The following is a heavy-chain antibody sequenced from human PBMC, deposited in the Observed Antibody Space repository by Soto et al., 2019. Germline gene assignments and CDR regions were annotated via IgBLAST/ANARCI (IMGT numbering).Heavy chain of an antibody. D-gene: IGHD3-16*01. CDR3: ATYGGGTGLLDH. J-gene: IGHJ4*02. V-gene: IGHV4-39*01. CDR1: GGTISSNTYH. CDR2: IYYSGTT. Sequence: SKTLSLTCTVSGGTISSNTYHWGWIRQPPGKGLEWIGNIYYSGTTYYNPSLKSRVTISVDTSKNQFTLELTSVTAADTAVYYCATYGGGTGLLDHWGQGTLVTVSS.